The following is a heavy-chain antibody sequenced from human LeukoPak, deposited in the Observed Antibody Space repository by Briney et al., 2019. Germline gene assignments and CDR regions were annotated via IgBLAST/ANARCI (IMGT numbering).Heavy chain of an antibody. D-gene: IGHD1-26*01. V-gene: IGHV4-39*01. CDR3: ARLMGGATGRPAFDI. CDR1: GGSICSFSYY. J-gene: IGHJ3*02. Sequence: SETLSLTCTVSGGSICSFSYYWGWIRQPPGKGLEWIGSIYYSGNTYYNPSLKSRVTISVDTSKNQFSLKLSSVTAADTAVYYCARLMGGATGRPAFDIWGQGTMVTVSS. CDR2: IYYSGNT.